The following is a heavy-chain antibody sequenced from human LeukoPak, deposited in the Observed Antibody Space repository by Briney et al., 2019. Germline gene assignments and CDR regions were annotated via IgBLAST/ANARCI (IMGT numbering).Heavy chain of an antibody. V-gene: IGHV1-18*01. Sequence: GASVKVSCKASGYTFTSYGISWVRQAPGQGLEWMGWISAYNGNTDSAQKLQGRVTMNTDTSTSTAYMDLRSLRSDDTAVYYCARDHRGAQDYWGQGTLVTVSS. J-gene: IGHJ4*02. D-gene: IGHD1-26*01. CDR1: GYTFTSYG. CDR2: ISAYNGNT. CDR3: ARDHRGAQDY.